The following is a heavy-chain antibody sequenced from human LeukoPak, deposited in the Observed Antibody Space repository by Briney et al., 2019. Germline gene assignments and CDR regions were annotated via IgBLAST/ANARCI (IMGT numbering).Heavy chain of an antibody. V-gene: IGHV4-4*07. CDR2: IYTSGST. D-gene: IGHD6-6*01. J-gene: IGHJ6*04. CDR1: GGSISSYY. Sequence: SETLSLTCTVSGGSISSYYWSWIRQPAGKGLEWIGRIYTSGSTNYNPSLKSRVTISVDTSKNQFSLKLSSVTPADTAVYYCASGIAAHAGSFFYYYFIDVWAKGTTVTVSS. CDR3: ASGIAAHAGSFFYYYFIDV.